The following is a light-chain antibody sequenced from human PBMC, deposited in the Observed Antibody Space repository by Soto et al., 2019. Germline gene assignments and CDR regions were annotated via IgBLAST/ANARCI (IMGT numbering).Light chain of an antibody. V-gene: IGKV3-15*01. CDR3: QQYNNWWT. CDR2: GAS. CDR1: QSVSSN. Sequence: EIVMTQSPATLSVSPGERATLSCRASQSVSSNLAWYQQKPGQAPRLLIYGASTRATGIPARFSGSGSGTEFTLTISSLQSXXFAXXXCQQYNNWWTFGQGTKVEIK. J-gene: IGKJ1*01.